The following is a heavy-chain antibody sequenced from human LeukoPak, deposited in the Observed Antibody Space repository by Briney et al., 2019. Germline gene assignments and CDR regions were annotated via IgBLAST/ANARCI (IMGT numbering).Heavy chain of an antibody. CDR2: IKQDGSKK. CDR1: GFPFSSYW. V-gene: IGHV3-7*04. J-gene: IGHJ4*02. CDR3: TRVGYIDEGIDY. D-gene: IGHD5-24*01. Sequence: GGSLRLSCVASGFPFSSYWMNWVRQAPGKGLEWVANIKQDGSKKSYVDSVKGRFTISRDNAKNSLYLQMNSLRAEDTAIYYCTRVGYIDEGIDYWGQGTLVTVSS.